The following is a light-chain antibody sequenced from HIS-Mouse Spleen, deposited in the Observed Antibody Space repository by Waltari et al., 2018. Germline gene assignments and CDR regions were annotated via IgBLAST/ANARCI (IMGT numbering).Light chain of an antibody. CDR2: GAS. CDR3: QQYGSSPPYT. V-gene: IGKV3-20*01. Sequence: EIVLTQSPGTLSLSPGERATLSSRASQSVTSSYLAWYQQNPGQAPRLLIYGASSRATGIPDRFSGSGSGTDFTLTISRLEPEDFAVYYCQQYGSSPPYTFGQGTKLEIK. J-gene: IGKJ2*01. CDR1: QSVTSSY.